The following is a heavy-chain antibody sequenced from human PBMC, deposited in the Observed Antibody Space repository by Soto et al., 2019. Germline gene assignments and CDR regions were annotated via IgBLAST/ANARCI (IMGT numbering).Heavy chain of an antibody. CDR1: GFTFRDHA. Sequence: GGSLRLSCAASGFTFRDHAMHWVRQAPGKGREWLAIIWNDGSNKFYAGSVQGRFTISRDNSKNTVYLQMNTLSAEDTAVYYCARALFPDVDIYAMDVWGQGTTVTVS. J-gene: IGHJ6*02. CDR2: IWNDGSNK. D-gene: IGHD5-12*01. CDR3: ARALFPDVDIYAMDV. V-gene: IGHV3-33*01.